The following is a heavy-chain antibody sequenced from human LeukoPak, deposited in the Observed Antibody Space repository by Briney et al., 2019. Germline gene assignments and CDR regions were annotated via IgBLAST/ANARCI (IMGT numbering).Heavy chain of an antibody. CDR1: GFTFSSYW. CDR3: ARDRVAGTNPYYYYYGMDV. D-gene: IGHD6-19*01. Sequence: GGSLRLSCAASGFTFSSYWMSWVRQAPGKGLEWVANIKQDGSEKYYVDSVKGRFTISRDNAKNSLYLQMNSLRAEDTAVYYCARDRVAGTNPYYYYYGMDVWGQGTTVTVSS. J-gene: IGHJ6*02. CDR2: IKQDGSEK. V-gene: IGHV3-7*01.